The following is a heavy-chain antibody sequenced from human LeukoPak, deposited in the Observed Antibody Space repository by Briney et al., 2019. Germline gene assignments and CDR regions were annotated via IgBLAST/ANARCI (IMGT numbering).Heavy chain of an antibody. Sequence: ASVKVSCKASGYNFPSYGINWVRQAPGQGLEWMGWIRPHTGETNSAQRFQDRVTMTTDTSTTTAYMELRSLKFDDTAVYYCARDRGGKGSAIFYWGQGSLVTVSS. V-gene: IGHV1-18*01. D-gene: IGHD2-2*01. CDR1: GYNFPSYG. J-gene: IGHJ4*02. CDR3: ARDRGGKGSAIFY. CDR2: IRPHTGET.